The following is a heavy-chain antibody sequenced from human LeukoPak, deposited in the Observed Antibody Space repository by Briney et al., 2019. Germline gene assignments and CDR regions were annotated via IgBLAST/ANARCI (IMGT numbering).Heavy chain of an antibody. CDR3: ARGYCSGGSCYSYYYYNYMDV. CDR1: GGSISSYY. Sequence: SEALSLTCTVSGGSISSYYWSWIRQPPGKGLEWIGYIYYSGSTNYNPSLKSRVTISVDTSKNQFSLKLSSVTAADTAVYYCARGYCSGGSCYSYYYYNYMDVWGKGTTVTVSS. D-gene: IGHD2-15*01. V-gene: IGHV4-59*12. J-gene: IGHJ6*03. CDR2: IYYSGST.